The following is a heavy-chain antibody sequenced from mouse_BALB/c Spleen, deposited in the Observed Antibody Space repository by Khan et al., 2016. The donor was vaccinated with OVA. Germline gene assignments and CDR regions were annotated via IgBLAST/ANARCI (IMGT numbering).Heavy chain of an antibody. Sequence: VQLQQSGPSLVKPSQTLSLTCSVTGDSITSGYWNWIRKFPGNKLEYMGYMSYSGSTYYNPSLKSRIFITRDTSTNQYYLQLNTVITEDTATNDGAGGTGTEGAWFAYWGQGTLVTVSA. CDR3: AGGTGTEGAWFAY. J-gene: IGHJ3*01. V-gene: IGHV3-8*02. CDR1: GDSITSGY. D-gene: IGHD4-1*01. CDR2: MSYSGST.